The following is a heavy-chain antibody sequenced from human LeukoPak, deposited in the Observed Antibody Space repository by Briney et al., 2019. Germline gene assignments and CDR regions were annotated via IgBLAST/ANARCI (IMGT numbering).Heavy chain of an antibody. V-gene: IGHV3-23*01. D-gene: IGHD5-12*01. J-gene: IGHJ4*02. CDR1: GFTFTIYV. CDR3: AKSESVATIWSAFDM. CDR2: IRGNGGGI. Sequence: GGSLRLPCAATGFTFTIYVMSWVRQAPGKGLEWVSSIRGNGGGIYYADSVKGRFTISRDSSKNTLSLQMNNLRADDTAKYYCAKSESVATIWSAFDMWGQGTLVTVSS.